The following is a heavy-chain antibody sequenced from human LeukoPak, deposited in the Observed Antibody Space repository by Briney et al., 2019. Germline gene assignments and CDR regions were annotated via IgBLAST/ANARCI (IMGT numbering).Heavy chain of an antibody. D-gene: IGHD3-3*01. CDR2: IRYDGNNK. CDR3: GKVYYDFWSGPSLGAFDI. CDR1: GFTFSTYG. V-gene: IGHV3-30*02. J-gene: IGHJ3*02. Sequence: SGGSLRLSCAASGFTFSTYGMHWVRQAPGKGLEWVAFIRYDGNNKYYADSVKGRFTISRDNSKNTLYLQMNSLRAEDTAVYYCGKVYYDFWSGPSLGAFDIWGQGTILTVSS.